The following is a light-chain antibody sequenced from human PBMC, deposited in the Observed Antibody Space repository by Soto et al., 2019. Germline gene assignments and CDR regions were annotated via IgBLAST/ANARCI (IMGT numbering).Light chain of an antibody. Sequence: QSALTQPASVSGSPGQPITISCTGTSSDVGGYNYVSWYQQHPGKAPKVMIYDVSNRPSGVSNRFSGSKSGNTASLTISGLQADDEADYYCNSYTTSSTYVFGTGTKLTVL. J-gene: IGLJ1*01. V-gene: IGLV2-14*01. CDR1: SSDVGGYNY. CDR2: DVS. CDR3: NSYTTSSTYV.